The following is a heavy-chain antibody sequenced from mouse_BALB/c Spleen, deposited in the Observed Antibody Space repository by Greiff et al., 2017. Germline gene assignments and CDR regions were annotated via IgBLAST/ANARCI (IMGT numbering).Heavy chain of an antibody. Sequence: EVQGVESGGGLVQPKGSLKLSCAASGFTFNTYAMNWVRQAPGKGLEWVARIRSKSNNYATYYADSVKDRFTISRDDSQSMLYLQMNNLKTEDTAMYYCVRHGPFDYWGQGTTLTVSS. V-gene: IGHV10-1*02. D-gene: IGHD1-1*02. CDR1: GFTFNTYA. CDR3: VRHGPFDY. CDR2: IRSKSNNYAT. J-gene: IGHJ2*01.